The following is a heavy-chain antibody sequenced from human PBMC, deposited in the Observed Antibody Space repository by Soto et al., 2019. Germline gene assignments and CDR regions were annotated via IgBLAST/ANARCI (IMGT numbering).Heavy chain of an antibody. D-gene: IGHD3-22*01. J-gene: IGHJ4*02. CDR3: ARDRGYDSSLGLYY. V-gene: IGHV4-31*03. CDR1: GGSISSGGYY. Sequence: QVQLQESGPGLVKPSPTLSLTCTVSGGSISSGGYYWSWIRQHPGKGLEWIGYIYYSGSTYYNPSLKSRVTTSVDTSKKQFSLKLSSVTAADTAVYYCARDRGYDSSLGLYYWGQGTLVTVSS. CDR2: IYYSGST.